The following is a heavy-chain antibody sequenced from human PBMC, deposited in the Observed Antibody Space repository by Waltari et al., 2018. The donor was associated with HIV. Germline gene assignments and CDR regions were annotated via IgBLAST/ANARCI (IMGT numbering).Heavy chain of an antibody. CDR1: GFTFSNAW. CDR2: IKSKTDGGTT. D-gene: IGHD3-22*01. J-gene: IGHJ4*02. CDR3: TTAYYYDSSGYYSVFDY. V-gene: IGHV3-15*01. Sequence: EVQLVESGGGLVKPGGSLRLSCSASGFTFSNAWMSWVRQAPGKGLEWVGRIKSKTDGGTTDYAAPVKGRFTISRDDSKNTLYLQMNSLKTEDTAVYYCTTAYYYDSSGYYSVFDYWGQGTRVTVSS.